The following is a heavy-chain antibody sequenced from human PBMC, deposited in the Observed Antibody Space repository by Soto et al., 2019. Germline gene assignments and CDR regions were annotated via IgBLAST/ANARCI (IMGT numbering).Heavy chain of an antibody. V-gene: IGHV1-18*01. CDR1: GYTFTSYG. D-gene: IGHD2-2*01. CDR2: ISAYNGNT. J-gene: IGHJ6*02. CDR3: ARGHDIVVVPAATNYGMDV. Sequence: QVQLVQSGAEVKKPGASVKVSCKASGYTFTSYGISWVRQAPGQGLEWMGWISAYNGNTNYAQKLQGRVTMTTDTATSTAYMELRSLRSDDTAVYYCARGHDIVVVPAATNYGMDVWGQGTTVTVSS.